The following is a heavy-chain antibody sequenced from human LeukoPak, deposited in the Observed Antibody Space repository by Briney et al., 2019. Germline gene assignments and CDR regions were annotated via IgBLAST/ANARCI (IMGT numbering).Heavy chain of an antibody. CDR3: ARHGWSPYYYYYGMDV. D-gene: IGHD6-19*01. J-gene: IGHJ6*02. CDR2: IYYSGST. CDR1: GGSISSYY. V-gene: IGHV4-59*08. Sequence: SETLSLTCTVSGGSISSYYWSWIRQPPGKGLEWIGYIYYSGSTNYNPSLKSRVTISVDTSKSQFSLKLSSVTAADTAVYYCARHGWSPYYYYYGMDVWGQGTTVTVSS.